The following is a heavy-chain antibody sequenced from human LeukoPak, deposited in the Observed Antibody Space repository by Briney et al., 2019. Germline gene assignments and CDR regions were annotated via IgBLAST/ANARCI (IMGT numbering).Heavy chain of an antibody. CDR3: AKDRCSNGIGCYYYYMEV. V-gene: IGHV3-64*01. Sequence: GGSLRLSCAASGFTFSSYAMHWVRQAPGKGLEYVSAISSNGGSTYYANSVKGRFTISRDNSKNTLYLQMNSLRTEDTAVYYCAKDRCSNGIGCYYYYMEVWGKGTTVTISS. J-gene: IGHJ6*03. CDR1: GFTFSSYA. CDR2: ISSNGGST. D-gene: IGHD2-8*01.